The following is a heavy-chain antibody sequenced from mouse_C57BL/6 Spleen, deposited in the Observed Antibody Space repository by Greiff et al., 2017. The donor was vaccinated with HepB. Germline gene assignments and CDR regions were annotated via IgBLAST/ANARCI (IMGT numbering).Heavy chain of an antibody. J-gene: IGHJ1*03. Sequence: QVQLQQSGAELVRPGASVTLSCKASGYTFTDYEMHWVKQTPVHGLEWIGAIDPETGGTAYNQKFKGKAILTADKSSSTAYMELRSLTSEDSAVYYCTRLHYGSSYWYIDVWGTGTTVTVSS. CDR1: GYTFTDYE. CDR2: IDPETGGT. CDR3: TRLHYGSSYWYIDV. V-gene: IGHV1-15*01. D-gene: IGHD1-1*01.